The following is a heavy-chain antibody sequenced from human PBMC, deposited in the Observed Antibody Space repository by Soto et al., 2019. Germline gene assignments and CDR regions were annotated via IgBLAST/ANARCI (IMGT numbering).Heavy chain of an antibody. CDR3: ARDGGGSSAFDI. CDR2: MNPNSGNT. D-gene: IGHD2-15*01. CDR1: GYTFTGYD. J-gene: IGHJ3*02. V-gene: IGHV1-8*01. Sequence: XXVKVSCKASGYTFTGYDIDWVRQATGQGLEWMGWMNPNSGNTGYAQKFQGRVTMTRNTSISTAYMELSSMRSEDTAVYYCARDGGGSSAFDIWGQGTMVTVSS.